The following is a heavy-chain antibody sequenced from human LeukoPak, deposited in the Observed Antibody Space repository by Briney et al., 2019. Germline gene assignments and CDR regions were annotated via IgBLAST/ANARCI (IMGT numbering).Heavy chain of an antibody. CDR1: GGSVSTGSYY. CDR2: IHTSGTM. Sequence: SQTLSLTRTVSGGSVSTGSYYWSWILQPAGRGLEWIGHIHTSGTMNYNASLKSRVRISVETSKNQFSLRLSSVTAADTAVYYCASLAYGDYGWGYFDYWGQGTLVTVSS. CDR3: ASLAYGDYGWGYFDY. V-gene: IGHV4-61*09. D-gene: IGHD4-17*01. J-gene: IGHJ4*02.